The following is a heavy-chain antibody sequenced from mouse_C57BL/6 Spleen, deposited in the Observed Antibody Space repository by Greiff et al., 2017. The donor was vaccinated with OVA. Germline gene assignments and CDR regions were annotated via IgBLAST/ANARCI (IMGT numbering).Heavy chain of an antibody. J-gene: IGHJ2*01. D-gene: IGHD2-4*01. CDR2: IYPGSGST. V-gene: IGHV1-55*01. CDR1: GYTFTSYW. Sequence: QVQLQQPGAELVKPGASVKMSCKASGYTFTSYWITWVKQRPGQGLEWIGDIYPGSGSTNYTEKFKSKATLTVDTSSSTAYMQLSSLTSEDSAVYYCARSGYYDYDGGYYFDYWGQGTTLTVSS. CDR3: ARSGYYDYDGGYYFDY.